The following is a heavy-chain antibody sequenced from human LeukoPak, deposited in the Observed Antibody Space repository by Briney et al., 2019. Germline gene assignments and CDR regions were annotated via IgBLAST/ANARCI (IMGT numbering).Heavy chain of an antibody. J-gene: IGHJ4*02. V-gene: IGHV3-21*01. CDR3: ARDGGSGWSDY. CDR2: ISSSSSYI. CDR1: GFTFSSYA. Sequence: PGGSLRLSCAASGFTFSSYAMTWVRQAPGKGLEWVSSISSSSSYIYYADSVKGRFTISRDNAKNSLYLQMNSLRAEDTAVYYCARDGGSGWSDYWGQGTLVTVSS. D-gene: IGHD6-19*01.